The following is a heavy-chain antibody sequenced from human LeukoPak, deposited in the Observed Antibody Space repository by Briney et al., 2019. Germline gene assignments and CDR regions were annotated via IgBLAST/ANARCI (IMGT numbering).Heavy chain of an antibody. CDR3: ASFAWLSRATYSFALDA. CDR2: IVPVVEIT. J-gene: IGHJ6*02. D-gene: IGHD3-9*01. CDR1: GGTFIDYG. V-gene: IGHV1-69*04. Sequence: GASVKVSCKASGGTFIDYGFAWFRQAPGQGLEWMGRIVPVVEITNYAQPFHDRVTITADKTTSTTYMELSSLRSEDTAVYFCASFAWLSRATYSFALDAWGQGTTVAVSS.